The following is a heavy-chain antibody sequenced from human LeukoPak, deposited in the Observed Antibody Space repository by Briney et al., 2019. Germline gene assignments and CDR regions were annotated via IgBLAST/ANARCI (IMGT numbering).Heavy chain of an antibody. D-gene: IGHD3-22*01. CDR1: GYSFTSYW. Sequence: GESLKISCKGSGYSFTSYWIGWVRQMPGKGLEWMGIIYPGDSDTRYSPSFQGQVTISADKSISTAYLQWSSLKASDTAMYYCARRMLLGYDSSGYYYSNNFDIWGQGTMVTVSS. CDR2: IYPGDSDT. CDR3: ARRMLLGYDSSGYYYSNNFDI. V-gene: IGHV5-51*01. J-gene: IGHJ3*02.